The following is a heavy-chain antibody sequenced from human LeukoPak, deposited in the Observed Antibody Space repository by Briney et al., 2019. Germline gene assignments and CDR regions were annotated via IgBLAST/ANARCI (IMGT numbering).Heavy chain of an antibody. V-gene: IGHV4-31*03. CDR1: GGSISSGGYY. Sequence: SETLSLTCTVSGGSISSGGYYWSWFRQHPGKGLEWIGYIYYSGSTYYNPSLKSRVTISVDTSKNQFSLKLSSVTAADTAVYYCARAVVIRSWYFDLWGRGTLVTVSS. J-gene: IGHJ2*01. CDR2: IYYSGST. CDR3: ARAVVIRSWYFDL. D-gene: IGHD3-22*01.